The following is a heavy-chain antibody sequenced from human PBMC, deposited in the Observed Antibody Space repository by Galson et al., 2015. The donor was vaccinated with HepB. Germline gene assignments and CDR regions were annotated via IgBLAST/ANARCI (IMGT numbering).Heavy chain of an antibody. CDR3: ARAFSSGRLVFSAFDI. CDR2: ISSSGSTI. V-gene: IGHV3-48*03. CDR1: GFTFSSYE. J-gene: IGHJ3*02. D-gene: IGHD3-10*01. Sequence: SLRLSCAASGFTFSSYEMNWVRQAPGKGLEWVSYISSSGSTIYYADSVKGRFTISRDNAKNSLYLQMNSLRAEDTAVYYCARAFSSGRLVFSAFDIWGQGTMVTVSS.